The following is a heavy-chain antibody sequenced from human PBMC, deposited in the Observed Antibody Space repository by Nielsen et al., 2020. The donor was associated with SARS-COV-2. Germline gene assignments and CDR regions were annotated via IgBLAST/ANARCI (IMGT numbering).Heavy chain of an antibody. J-gene: IGHJ6*02. V-gene: IGHV4-4*07. D-gene: IGHD6-25*01. CDR3: AREGAAGSYYYYYYGMDV. CDR1: GGSFSSYY. Sequence: SETLSLTCAVYGGSFSSYYWSWIRQPAGKGLEWIGRIYTSGSTNYNPSLKSRVTMSVDTSKNQFSLKLSSVTAADTAVYYCAREGAAGSYYYYYYGMDVWGQGTTVTVSS. CDR2: IYTSGST.